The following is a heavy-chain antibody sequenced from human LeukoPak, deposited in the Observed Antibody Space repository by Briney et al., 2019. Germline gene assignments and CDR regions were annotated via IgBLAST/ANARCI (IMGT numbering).Heavy chain of an antibody. V-gene: IGHV3-9*01. CDR1: GFTFDDYA. J-gene: IGHJ4*02. D-gene: IGHD5-18*01. Sequence: QAGRSLRLSCAASGFTFDDYAMHWVRQAPGKGLEWVSGISWNSDSIGYADSVKGRFTISRDNAKNSLYLQMNSLRAEDTALYYCAKDIDTAMDGYFDYWGQGTLVTVSS. CDR2: ISWNSDSI. CDR3: AKDIDTAMDGYFDY.